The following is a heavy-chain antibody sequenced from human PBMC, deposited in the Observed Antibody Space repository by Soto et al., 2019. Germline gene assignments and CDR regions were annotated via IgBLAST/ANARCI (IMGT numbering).Heavy chain of an antibody. V-gene: IGHV3-23*01. D-gene: IGHD3-10*01. CDR2: ISGSGGST. CDR1: GFTFSSYA. J-gene: IGHJ6*03. Sequence: GGSLRLSCAASGFTFSSYAMSWVRQAPGKGLEWVSAISGSGGSTYYADSVKGRFTISRDNSKNTLYLQMNSLRAEDTAVYYCARSSLWFGATNYYYYMDVWGKGTTVTVSS. CDR3: ARSSLWFGATNYYYYMDV.